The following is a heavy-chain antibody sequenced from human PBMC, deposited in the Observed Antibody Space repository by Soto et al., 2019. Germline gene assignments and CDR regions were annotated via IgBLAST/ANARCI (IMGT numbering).Heavy chain of an antibody. CDR3: ARDRRAVAGTPVIHHYYYGMDV. D-gene: IGHD6-19*01. CDR1: GFTFSSYW. CDR2: IKQDGSEK. V-gene: IGHV3-7*01. J-gene: IGHJ6*02. Sequence: EVQLVESGGGLVQPGGSLRLSCAASGFTFSSYWMSWVRQAPGKGLEWVANIKQDGSEKYYVDSVKGRFTISRDNAKNSLYLQMNSLRAEDTALYYCARDRRAVAGTPVIHHYYYGMDVWGQGTTVTVSS.